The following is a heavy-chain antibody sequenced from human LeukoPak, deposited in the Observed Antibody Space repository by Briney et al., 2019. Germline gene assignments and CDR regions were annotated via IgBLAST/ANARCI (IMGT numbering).Heavy chain of an antibody. J-gene: IGHJ4*02. CDR2: INHSGST. CDR3: ARGPSPDYYDSSGYYYFDY. V-gene: IGHV4-34*01. CDR1: GGSFSGYY. D-gene: IGHD3-22*01. Sequence: SETLSLTCAVYGGSFSGYYWSWIRQPPGKGLEWIGEINHSGSTNYNPSLKSRVTISVDTPKNQFSLKLSSVTAADTAVYYCARGPSPDYYDSSGYYYFDYWGQGTLVTVSS.